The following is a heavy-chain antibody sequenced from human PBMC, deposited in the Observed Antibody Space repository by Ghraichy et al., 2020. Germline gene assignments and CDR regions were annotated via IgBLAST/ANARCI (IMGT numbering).Heavy chain of an antibody. J-gene: IGHJ5*02. CDR3: AKVSALSYCSSTSCYRFDWFDP. V-gene: IGHV3-23*01. D-gene: IGHD2-2*02. Sequence: GGSLRLSCAASGFTFSSYAMSWVRQAPGKGLEWVSAISGSGGSTYYADSVKGRFTISRDNSKNTLYLQMNSLRAEDTAVYYCAKVSALSYCSSTSCYRFDWFDPWGKGTLVTVSS. CDR2: ISGSGGST. CDR1: GFTFSSYA.